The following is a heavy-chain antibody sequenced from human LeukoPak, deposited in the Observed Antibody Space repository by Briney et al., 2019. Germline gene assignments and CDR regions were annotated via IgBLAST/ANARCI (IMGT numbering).Heavy chain of an antibody. CDR2: ISGSGASYL. Sequence: PGGSLRLSCAASGFSLSTYSMNWVRLTPGKRLEWVSSISGSGASYLFYTDSVKGRFTISRDNSKNTLYLQMNSLRAEDTAVYYCAGALPKGAVYYYYYMDVWGKGTTVTVSS. V-gene: IGHV3-21*04. J-gene: IGHJ6*03. CDR1: GFSLSTYS. CDR3: AGALPKGAVYYYYYMDV.